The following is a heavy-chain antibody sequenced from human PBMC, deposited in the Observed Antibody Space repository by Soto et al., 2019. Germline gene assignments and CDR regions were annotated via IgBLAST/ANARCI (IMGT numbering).Heavy chain of an antibody. CDR2: IGGDDSGT. CDR1: GFTFSTFSTYA. Sequence: EVQLLESGGGLVQPGGSLRLSCAASGFTFSTFSTYAMSWVRQAPGKGLEWVSLIGGDDSGTYYADSVRGRFTISRDNSKNTLYLQMINLRAEDTAVYYCAKQPRFSKYFDSWGQGTLVTVSS. D-gene: IGHD3-16*01. J-gene: IGHJ4*02. CDR3: AKQPRFSKYFDS. V-gene: IGHV3-23*01.